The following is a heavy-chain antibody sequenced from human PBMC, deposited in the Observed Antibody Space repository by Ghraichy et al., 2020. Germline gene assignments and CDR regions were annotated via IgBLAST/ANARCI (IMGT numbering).Heavy chain of an antibody. CDR1: GGSISSYY. V-gene: IGHV4-59*01. CDR3: ARQTLRYFDSRVPVRWFDP. Sequence: SETLSLTCTVSGGSISSYYWTWIRQPPGRGLEWIGYIYYSGSTNYNPSLKSRVTISVDTSKNQFSLKLTSVTAADTAAYYCARQTLRYFDSRVPVRWFDPWGQGTLVTVSS. D-gene: IGHD3-9*01. J-gene: IGHJ5*02. CDR2: IYYSGST.